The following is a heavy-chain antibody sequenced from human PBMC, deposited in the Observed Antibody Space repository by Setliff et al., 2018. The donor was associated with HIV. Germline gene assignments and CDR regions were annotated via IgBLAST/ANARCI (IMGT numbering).Heavy chain of an antibody. J-gene: IGHJ4*02. D-gene: IGHD5-18*01. Sequence: LSLTCTVSGGSISSHYWSWIRQPPGKGLEWIGYIYYSGSTNYNPSLKSRVTTSVDTSKNQFSLRLSSVTAADTAAYYCARVPRQLLKGAAAYFDYWGQGTLVTVSS. CDR2: IYYSGST. V-gene: IGHV4-59*11. CDR3: ARVPRQLLKGAAAYFDY. CDR1: GGSISSHY.